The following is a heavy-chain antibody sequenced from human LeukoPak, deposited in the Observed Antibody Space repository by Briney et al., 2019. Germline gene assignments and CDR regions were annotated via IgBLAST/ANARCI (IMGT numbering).Heavy chain of an antibody. V-gene: IGHV3-74*01. D-gene: IGHD6-13*01. CDR2: INGDGSST. CDR3: ARGSDIAAAVKVYGSEF. CDR1: GFTFSNFW. J-gene: IGHJ4*02. Sequence: QSGGSLRLSCEASGFTFSNFWMHWVRQVPGKGLLWVSRINGDGSSTSYADPVKGRFTISRDNAKNTLYLQMNSLRVEDTAVYYCARGSDIAAAVKVYGSEFWGQGTLVSVSS.